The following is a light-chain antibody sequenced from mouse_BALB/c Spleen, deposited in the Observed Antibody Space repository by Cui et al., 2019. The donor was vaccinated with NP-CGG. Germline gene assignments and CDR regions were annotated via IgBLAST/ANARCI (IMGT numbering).Light chain of an antibody. CDR1: TGAVTTSNY. V-gene: IGLV1*01. J-gene: IGLJ1*01. CDR3: ALWYSNHWV. Sequence: QAVVTQESAITTSPGETVTLTCRSSTGAVTTSNYANWVQEKPDHLFTGLIGGTNNRPPGVPARFSGSLIGDKAALTITGAQTEDEAIYFCALWYSNHWVFGGGTTLTVL. CDR2: GTN.